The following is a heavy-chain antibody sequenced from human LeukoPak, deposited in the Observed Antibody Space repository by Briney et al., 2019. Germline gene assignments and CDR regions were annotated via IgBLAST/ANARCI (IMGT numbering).Heavy chain of an antibody. J-gene: IGHJ4*02. Sequence: GGSLRLSCAASGFTFSSYAMHWVRQAPGKGLEWVAVISYDGSNKYYADSVKGRFTISRDNSKNTLYLQMNSLRAEDTAVYYCARGGYDPDYWGQGTLVTVSS. V-gene: IGHV3-30-3*01. D-gene: IGHD5-12*01. CDR1: GFTFSSYA. CDR2: ISYDGSNK. CDR3: ARGGYDPDY.